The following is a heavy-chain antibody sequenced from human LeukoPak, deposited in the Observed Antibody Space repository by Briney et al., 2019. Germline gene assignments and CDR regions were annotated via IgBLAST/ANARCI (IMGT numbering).Heavy chain of an antibody. Sequence: SETLSLTCTVPGGSISSYYWSWIRQPPGKGLERIGYIYYSGSTNYTPTLKSRVTISVDTSKNQFSLKLSSVTAADTAVYYCARHGGDGYYYDSSGYYNFDYWGQGTLVTVSS. D-gene: IGHD3-22*01. V-gene: IGHV4-59*01. CDR3: ARHGGDGYYYDSSGYYNFDY. CDR2: IYYSGST. CDR1: GGSISSYY. J-gene: IGHJ4*02.